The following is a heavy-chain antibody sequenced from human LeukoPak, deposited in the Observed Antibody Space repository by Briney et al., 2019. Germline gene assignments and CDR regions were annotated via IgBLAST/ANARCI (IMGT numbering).Heavy chain of an antibody. V-gene: IGHV3-7*04. Sequence: GGSLRLSCVDSGFXFSKYWISWVRQAPGKGLEWVARIKEDGSEKYYVDSVKGRFTISRDNTKNSMYLQMNSLRAEDTAVYYCARNGLIGFDYWGQGTLVTVSS. CDR1: GFXFSKYW. D-gene: IGHD3-16*01. CDR3: ARNGLIGFDY. CDR2: IKEDGSEK. J-gene: IGHJ4*02.